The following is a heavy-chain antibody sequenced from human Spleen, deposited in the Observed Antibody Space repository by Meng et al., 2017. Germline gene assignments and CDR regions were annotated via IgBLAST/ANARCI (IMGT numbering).Heavy chain of an antibody. Sequence: SVKVSCKASGGTFSSYAVSWVRQAPGQGLEWMGGIIPIFGTANYAQKFQGRVTITADEPTSTDDMEMGSMRCEDTAVYYCASKTPGYSSAWFDVWGQGTRVTVSS. V-gene: IGHV1-69*13. CDR2: IIPIFGTA. J-gene: IGHJ5*02. CDR3: ASKTPGYSSAWFDV. CDR1: GGTFSSYA. D-gene: IGHD6-19*01.